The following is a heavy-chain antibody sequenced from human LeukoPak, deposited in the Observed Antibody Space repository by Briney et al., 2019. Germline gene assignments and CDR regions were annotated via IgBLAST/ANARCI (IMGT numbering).Heavy chain of an antibody. Sequence: SETLSLTCTVSGGSISSGGYYWSWIRQHPGRGLEWIGYIYYSGSTYYNPSLKSRVTISVDTSKNQFSLKLSSVTAADTAVYYCARDSSSHGYYYFDYWGQGTLVTVSS. V-gene: IGHV4-31*03. CDR2: IYYSGST. CDR3: ARDSSSHGYYYFDY. CDR1: GGSISSGGYY. D-gene: IGHD5-18*01. J-gene: IGHJ4*02.